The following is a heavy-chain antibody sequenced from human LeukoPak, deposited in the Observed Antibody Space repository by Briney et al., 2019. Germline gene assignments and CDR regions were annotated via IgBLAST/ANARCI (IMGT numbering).Heavy chain of an antibody. CDR3: ARGKGYCSGGSCFWGNWFDP. CDR1: GYTFTGYY. Sequence: ASVKVSCKASGYTFTGYYMHWVRQAPGQGLEWMGRINPNSGGTNYAQKFQGRVTMTRDTSISTAYMELSRLRSDDTAVYYCARGKGYCSGGSCFWGNWFDPWGQGTLVTVSS. CDR2: INPNSGGT. V-gene: IGHV1-2*06. D-gene: IGHD2-15*01. J-gene: IGHJ5*02.